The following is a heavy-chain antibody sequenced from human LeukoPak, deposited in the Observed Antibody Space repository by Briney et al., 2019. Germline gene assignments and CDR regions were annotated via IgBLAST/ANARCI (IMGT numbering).Heavy chain of an antibody. J-gene: IGHJ4*02. D-gene: IGHD5-24*01. CDR1: GFTFSTYA. V-gene: IGHV3-23*01. Sequence: GGSLRLSCAASGFTFSTYAMSWVRQAPGKGLEWVSSISGSGGTTYYADSVKGRFTISRDNAKNSLYLQMNSLRVEDTAIYYCVTSGDGYNVGFDYWGQGTLVTVSS. CDR2: ISGSGGTT. CDR3: VTSGDGYNVGFDY.